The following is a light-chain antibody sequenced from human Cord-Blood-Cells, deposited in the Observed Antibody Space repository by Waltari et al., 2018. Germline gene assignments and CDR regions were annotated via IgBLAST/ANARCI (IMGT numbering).Light chain of an antibody. CDR1: SSDVGSYNL. CDR2: EGS. J-gene: IGLJ2*01. V-gene: IGLV2-23*01. CDR3: CSYAGSSTVV. Sequence: QSALTQPASVSVSPGLSITISCTGTSSDVGSYNLVSWYQQQPGKAPNLMVYEGSKRPSGVSNRFSGSKSGNTASLTISGLQAEDEADYYCCSYAGSSTVVFGGGTKLTVL.